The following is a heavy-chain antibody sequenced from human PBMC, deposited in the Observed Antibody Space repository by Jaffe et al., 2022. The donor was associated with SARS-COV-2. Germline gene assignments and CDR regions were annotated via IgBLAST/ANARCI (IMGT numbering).Heavy chain of an antibody. Sequence: QVQLVQSGAEVKNPGASVRVSCKASGYTFTNNFMHWVRQAPGHGLEWMGTIKPSDGIVIYTQMFQGRVALTRNTSTSTFYMELRGLRSEDTAVYYCARDRLMAASGYYYALDVWGQGTTVTVSS. CDR2: IKPSDGIV. J-gene: IGHJ6*02. D-gene: IGHD3-3*01. CDR3: ARDRLMAASGYYYALDV. V-gene: IGHV1-46*01. CDR1: GYTFTNNF.